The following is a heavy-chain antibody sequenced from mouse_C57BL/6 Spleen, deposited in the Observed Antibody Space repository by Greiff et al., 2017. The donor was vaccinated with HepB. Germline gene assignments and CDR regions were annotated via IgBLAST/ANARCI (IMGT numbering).Heavy chain of an antibody. CDR2: INPSSGYT. D-gene: IGHD1-1*01. CDR3: AREGILYGSRAWFAY. J-gene: IGHJ3*01. CDR1: GYTFTSYW. Sequence: VQLQQSGAELAKPGASVKLSCKASGYTFTSYWMHWVKQRPGQGLEWIGYINPSSGYTKYNQKFKDKATLTADKSSSTAYMQLNSLTYEDSAVYYCAREGILYGSRAWFAYWGQGTLVTVSA. V-gene: IGHV1-7*01.